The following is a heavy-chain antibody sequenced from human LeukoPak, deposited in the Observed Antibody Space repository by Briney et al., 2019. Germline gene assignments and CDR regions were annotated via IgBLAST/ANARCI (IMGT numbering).Heavy chain of an antibody. D-gene: IGHD3-16*01. V-gene: IGHV3-11*04. CDR2: ISSSGSTI. CDR1: GFTFSDYY. J-gene: IGHJ3*02. Sequence: GGSLRLSCAASGFTFSDYYMSWIRQAPGKGLEWVSYISSSGSTIYYADSVKGRFTISRDNAKDSLYLQMNSLRAEDTAVYYCARDPGWVPKDAFDIWGQGTMVTVSS. CDR3: ARDPGWVPKDAFDI.